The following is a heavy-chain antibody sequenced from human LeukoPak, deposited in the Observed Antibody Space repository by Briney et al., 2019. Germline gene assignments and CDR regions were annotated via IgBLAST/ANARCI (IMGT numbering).Heavy chain of an antibody. V-gene: IGHV1-18*01. Sequence: GASVKVSCKVSGYTFARYGVSWVRQAAGQGLEWMGWISAYKSNTNYAQKVQDRVTMTTDTSSSTAYMELRSLRSDDTAIYYCARQSYVWGSYRPDDAFDIWGQGTMVTVSS. CDR3: ARQSYVWGSYRPDDAFDI. D-gene: IGHD3-16*02. CDR2: ISAYKSNT. J-gene: IGHJ3*02. CDR1: GYTFARYG.